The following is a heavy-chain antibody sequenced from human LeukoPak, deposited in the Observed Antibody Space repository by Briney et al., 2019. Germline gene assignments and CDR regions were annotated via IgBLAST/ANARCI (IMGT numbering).Heavy chain of an antibody. Sequence: GGSLRLSCAASGFDFRIYWMHWVRQAPGKGQVWVSRINSDGGGTYADSVKGRFTLSRDNAHNMLYLQMNSLIADDTAVYYCTRDAQTCHSSGCWKPSDFWGQGALVTVSS. CDR2: INSDGGGT. CDR3: TRDAQTCHSSGCWKPSDF. CDR1: GFDFRIYW. J-gene: IGHJ4*02. D-gene: IGHD3-22*01. V-gene: IGHV3-74*01.